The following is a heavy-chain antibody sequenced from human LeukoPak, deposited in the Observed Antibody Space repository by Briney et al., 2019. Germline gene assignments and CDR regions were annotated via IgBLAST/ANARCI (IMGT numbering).Heavy chain of an antibody. CDR1: GFTFRHYA. J-gene: IGHJ4*02. Sequence: GGSLRLSCAAYGFTFRHYAVHWVRQAPGRGLEWVAVLSFDGAHKYYAESVKGRFTISKDNSNNTLFLQMDSLRLEDTALYYCVRARAGGLDYWGQGTLVTVSS. CDR3: VRARAGGLDY. D-gene: IGHD3-16*01. V-gene: IGHV3-30*04. CDR2: LSFDGAHK.